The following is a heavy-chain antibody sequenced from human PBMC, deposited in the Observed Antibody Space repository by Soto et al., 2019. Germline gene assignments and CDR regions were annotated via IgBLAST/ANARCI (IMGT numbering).Heavy chain of an antibody. CDR1: GFTFSSYA. V-gene: IGHV3-23*01. CDR3: SKRSASGYPPNYYFDY. Sequence: VQLLESGGGLVQPGGSLRLSCAASGFTFSSYAMSWVRQAPGKGLEWVSAISGSGGSTYYADSVKGRFNISRDNSKNTLKLHMNSRRAEDTAIYYCSKRSASGYPPNYYFDYWGQGTLVTVSS. D-gene: IGHD6-13*01. CDR2: ISGSGGST. J-gene: IGHJ4*02.